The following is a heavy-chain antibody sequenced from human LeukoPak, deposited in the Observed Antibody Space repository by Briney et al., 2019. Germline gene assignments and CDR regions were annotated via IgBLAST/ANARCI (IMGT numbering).Heavy chain of an antibody. V-gene: IGHV4-61*02. D-gene: IGHD3-22*01. Sequence: SQTLSLTCTVSGGSISSGSYYWSWIRQPAGKGLEWIGRIYTSGSTNYNPSLNSRVTISVDTSKNQVSLKLTSVTAADTAVYYCARDTYHYDISGYYRLDYWGQGTLATVSS. CDR1: GGSISSGSYY. CDR2: IYTSGST. CDR3: ARDTYHYDISGYYRLDY. J-gene: IGHJ4*02.